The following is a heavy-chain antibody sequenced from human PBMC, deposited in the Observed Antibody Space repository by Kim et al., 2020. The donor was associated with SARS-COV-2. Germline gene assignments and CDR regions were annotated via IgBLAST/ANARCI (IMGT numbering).Heavy chain of an antibody. D-gene: IGHD3-22*01. J-gene: IGHJ3*02. CDR2: ISSSGSYT. CDR3: AKGIVVVSGHDALEI. CDR1: GFTFSSYT. Sequence: GGSLRLSCAASGFTFSSYTMNWVRQAPGKGLEWVSSISSSGSYTYYADSVKGRFTISRDNAKNTLYLQMNSLRAEDTAVYYCAKGIVVVSGHDALEIWGQGTMVTVSS. V-gene: IGHV3-21*04.